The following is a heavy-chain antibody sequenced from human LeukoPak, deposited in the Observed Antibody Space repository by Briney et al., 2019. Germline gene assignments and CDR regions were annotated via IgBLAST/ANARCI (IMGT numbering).Heavy chain of an antibody. CDR1: GFTFSSYS. D-gene: IGHD3-16*02. Sequence: SGGSLRLSCAASGFTFSSYSMNWVRQAPGKGLEWVSSISSSSSYIYYADSVKGRSTISRDNAKNSLYLQMNNLRAEDTAVYYCAREDDYVWGSYRSMDYWGQGTLVTVSS. CDR2: ISSSSSYI. J-gene: IGHJ4*02. CDR3: AREDDYVWGSYRSMDY. V-gene: IGHV3-21*01.